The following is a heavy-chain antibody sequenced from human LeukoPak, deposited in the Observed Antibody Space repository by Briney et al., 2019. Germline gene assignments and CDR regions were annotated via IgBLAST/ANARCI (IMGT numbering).Heavy chain of an antibody. V-gene: IGHV3-30*04. CDR1: GFTFSSYA. J-gene: IGHJ3*02. Sequence: GGSLRLSCAASGFTFSSYAMHWVRQAPGKGLEWVAVISYDGSNKYYADSVKGRFTISRDNSKNTLYLQMTSLRAEDTAEYYCAKSLFTSATGTGRAFHIWGQGTMVTVSS. CDR2: ISYDGSNK. D-gene: IGHD1-1*01. CDR3: AKSLFTSATGTGRAFHI.